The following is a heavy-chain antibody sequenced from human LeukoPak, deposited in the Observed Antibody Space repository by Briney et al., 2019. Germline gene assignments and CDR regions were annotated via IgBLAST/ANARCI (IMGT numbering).Heavy chain of an antibody. J-gene: IGHJ3*02. D-gene: IGHD2-2*03. Sequence: ESLKISCKGSGYSFTSYWIGWVRQMPGKGLEWMGIIYPGDSDTRYSPSFQGQVTISADKSISTAYLQWSSLKASDTAMYYCARFVDIVVVPAAADAFDIWGQGTMVTVPS. CDR3: ARFVDIVVVPAAADAFDI. V-gene: IGHV5-51*01. CDR2: IYPGDSDT. CDR1: GYSFTSYW.